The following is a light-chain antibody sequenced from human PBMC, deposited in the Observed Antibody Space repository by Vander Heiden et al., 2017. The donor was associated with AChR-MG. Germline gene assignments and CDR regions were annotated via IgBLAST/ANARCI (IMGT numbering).Light chain of an antibody. J-gene: IGKJ5*01. Sequence: DIQMTQSPSSLSASVGDRVTIPCRASQSISSYLNWYQQKPGKAPKLLIYAASSVQSGVPSRFSGSGSGTDFTLTISSLQPEDFANYYWQQSYSTITFGQGTRLEIK. CDR1: QSISSY. CDR2: AAS. V-gene: IGKV1-39*01. CDR3: QQSYSTIT.